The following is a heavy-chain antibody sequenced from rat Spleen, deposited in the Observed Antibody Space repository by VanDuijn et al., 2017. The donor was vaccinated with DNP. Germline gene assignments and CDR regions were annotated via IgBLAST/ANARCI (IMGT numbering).Heavy chain of an antibody. Sequence: EVKLVESGGGLVQPGRSLKLSCAASGFNFNDYWMGWVRQAPAKGLEWVATISYNGGTPYYRDSVKGRFTISRDNAKSTLYLQVNSLRSEDTATYYCTRSDSYGFPYWGQGTLVTVSS. J-gene: IGHJ3*01. V-gene: IGHV5-29*01. D-gene: IGHD1-2*01. CDR1: GFNFNDYW. CDR2: ISYNGGTP. CDR3: TRSDSYGFPY.